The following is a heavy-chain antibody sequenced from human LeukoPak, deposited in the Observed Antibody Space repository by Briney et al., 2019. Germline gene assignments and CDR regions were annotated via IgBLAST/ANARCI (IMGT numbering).Heavy chain of an antibody. CDR3: ARGTDYYGSGSYSD. J-gene: IGHJ4*02. D-gene: IGHD3-10*01. CDR1: GRTFIGYA. CDR2: IIPIFGTA. V-gene: IGHV1-69*05. Sequence: SVKVSCKAFGRTFIGYAINWVRQAPGQGLEWMGGIIPIFGTANYPQMFQGRVTITTDESTSTAYMELSSLRSEDTAVYFCARGTDYYGSGSYSDWGQGTLVTVSS.